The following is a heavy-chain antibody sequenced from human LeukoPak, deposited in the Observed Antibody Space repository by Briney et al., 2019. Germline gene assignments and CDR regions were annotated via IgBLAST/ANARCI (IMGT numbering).Heavy chain of an antibody. Sequence: SETLSLTCTVSGGSISSYYWSWIRQPAGDGLEWIGRIYTSGSTNYNPSFKRRVTMSEDTSQNQFSLKLSSVTAAETALYYCAKSRASWELLFDYCGQGTLVTVAS. J-gene: IGHJ4*02. V-gene: IGHV4-4*07. CDR2: IYTSGST. CDR3: AKSRASWELLFDY. D-gene: IGHD1-26*01. CDR1: GGSISSYY.